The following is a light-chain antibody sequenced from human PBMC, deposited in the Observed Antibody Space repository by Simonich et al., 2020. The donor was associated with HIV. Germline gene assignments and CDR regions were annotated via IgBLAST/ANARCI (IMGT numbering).Light chain of an antibody. CDR3: QQYNNLPPYT. V-gene: IGKV3-15*01. CDR1: QSVSSK. CDR2: GAS. J-gene: IGKJ2*01. Sequence: EIVLTQSPATLSLSPGERATLSCRASQSVSSKLAWYQQKPGQAPRLLIYGASTRATGIPARFSGSGSGTEFNLTISSMQSEDSAVYYCQQYNNLPPYTFGQGTKLEIK.